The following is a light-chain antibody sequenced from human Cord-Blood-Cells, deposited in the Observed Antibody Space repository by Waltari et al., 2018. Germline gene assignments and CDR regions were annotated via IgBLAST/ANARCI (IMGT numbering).Light chain of an antibody. CDR1: SSDGGGYNY. CDR3: SSYTSSSTLV. V-gene: IGLV2-14*01. CDR2: DVS. Sequence: QSALTQPASVSGPPGQSLTISCTGTSSDGGGYNYVSWYQQHPGKAPKLMIYDVSNRPSGVSNRFSGSKSGNTASLTISGLQAEDEADYYCSSYTSSSTLVFGGGTKLTVL. J-gene: IGLJ3*02.